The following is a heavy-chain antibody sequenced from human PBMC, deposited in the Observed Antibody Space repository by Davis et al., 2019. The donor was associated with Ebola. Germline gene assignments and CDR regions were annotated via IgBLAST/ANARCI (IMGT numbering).Heavy chain of an antibody. CDR2: IYYSGST. Sequence: PSETLSLTCTVSGGSISSSSYYWGWIRQPPGKGLEWIGSIYYSGSTYYNPSLKSRVTISVDTSKNQFSLKLSAVTAADTAVYYCARGGGWELLRAFGYWGQGTLVTVSS. J-gene: IGHJ4*02. V-gene: IGHV4-39*07. D-gene: IGHD1-26*01. CDR3: ARGGGWELLRAFGY. CDR1: GGSISSSSYY.